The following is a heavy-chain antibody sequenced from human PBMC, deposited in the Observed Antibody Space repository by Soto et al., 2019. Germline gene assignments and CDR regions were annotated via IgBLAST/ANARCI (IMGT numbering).Heavy chain of an antibody. Sequence: QVQLQESGPGLVKPSETLSLTCTVSGDSISRYYWSWIRLSPGKGLEWIGYIYYSGETNYNPSFKSRVTISVDRTKNQFSLKLSSVTAADTAVYYCARDQGGEFLKGSGMDVWGQWTTVTVSS. CDR1: GDSISRYY. D-gene: IGHD3-10*01. V-gene: IGHV4-59*01. CDR2: IYYSGET. CDR3: ARDQGGEFLKGSGMDV. J-gene: IGHJ6*02.